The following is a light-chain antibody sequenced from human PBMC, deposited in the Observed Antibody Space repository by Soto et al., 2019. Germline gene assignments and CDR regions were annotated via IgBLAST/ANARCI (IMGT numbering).Light chain of an antibody. V-gene: IGKV4-1*01. CDR3: QQYYTTHRT. CDR2: WAS. CDR1: QSDLNNSNNKNY. Sequence: DIVMTQSPDSLAVSLGERATINCKSSQSDLNNSNNKNYLAWYQQTPGQPPRLLIYWASTRESGVPDRFSGSGSGTDFTLSISSLQAEDVAVYYCQQYYTTHRTFGQGTKVEIK. J-gene: IGKJ1*01.